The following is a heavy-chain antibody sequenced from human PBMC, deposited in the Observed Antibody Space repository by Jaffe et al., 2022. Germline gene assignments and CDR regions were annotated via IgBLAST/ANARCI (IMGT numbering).Heavy chain of an antibody. CDR1: GGSISSYY. CDR3: ARWGIGGSSSWYGYYFDY. D-gene: IGHD6-13*01. Sequence: QVQLQESGPGLVKPSETLSLTCTVSGGSISSYYWSWIRQPPGKGLEWIGYIYYSGSTNYNPSLKSRVTISVDTSKNQFSLKLSSVTAADTAVYYCARWGIGGSSSWYGYYFDYWGQGTLVTVSS. V-gene: IGHV4-59*01. CDR2: IYYSGST. J-gene: IGHJ4*02.